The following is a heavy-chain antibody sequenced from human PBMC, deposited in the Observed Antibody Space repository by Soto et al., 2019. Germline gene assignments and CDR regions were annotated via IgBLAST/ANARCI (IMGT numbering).Heavy chain of an antibody. V-gene: IGHV4-4*07. J-gene: IGHJ4*02. Sequence: SETLSLACTVSGGSISSYYWSWIRQPAGKGLEWIGRIYTSGSTNYNPSLKSRVTMSVDTSKNQFSLKLSSVTAADTAVYYCARVYSSGWLYYFDYWGQGTLVTVSS. CDR1: GGSISSYY. CDR2: IYTSGST. D-gene: IGHD6-19*01. CDR3: ARVYSSGWLYYFDY.